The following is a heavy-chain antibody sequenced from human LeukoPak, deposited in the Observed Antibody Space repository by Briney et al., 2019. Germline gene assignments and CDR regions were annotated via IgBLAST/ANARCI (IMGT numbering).Heavy chain of an antibody. CDR2: IYTSGST. V-gene: IGHV4-4*07. J-gene: IGHJ3*02. CDR1: GGSISSYY. D-gene: IGHD2-2*01. Sequence: SETLSLTCTVSGGSISSYYWSWIRQPAGKGLEWIGRIYTSGSTNYNPSLMSRVTMSVDTSKNQFSLKLSSVTAADTAVYYCARVKGFCSSTSCYRDDAFDIWGRGTMVTVSS. CDR3: ARVKGFCSSTSCYRDDAFDI.